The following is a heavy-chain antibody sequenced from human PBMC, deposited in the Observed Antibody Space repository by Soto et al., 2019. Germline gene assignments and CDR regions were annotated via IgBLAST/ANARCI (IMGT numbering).Heavy chain of an antibody. D-gene: IGHD2-21*02. V-gene: IGHV1-46*03. CDR3: ARTRAYCGGDCYSVFDY. CDR1: GYTFTSYY. Sequence: QVQLVQSGAEVKKPGASVKVSCKASGYTFTSYYMHWVRQAPGQGLEWMGIINPSGGSTSYAQKFQGRVTMTRDTSTSTVYMELSSLRSEDTAVYYCARTRAYCGGDCYSVFDYWGQGTLVTVSS. CDR2: INPSGGST. J-gene: IGHJ4*02.